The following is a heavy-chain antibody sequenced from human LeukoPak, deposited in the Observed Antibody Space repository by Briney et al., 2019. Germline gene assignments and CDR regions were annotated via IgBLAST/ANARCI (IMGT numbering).Heavy chain of an antibody. Sequence: SETLSLTCTVSGYSISSGYYWGWIRQPPGKGLEWIGSIYHSGSTYYNPSLKSRVTISVDTSKNQFSLELSSVTAADTAVYYCARDDSSGYYHYNWFDPWGQGTLVTVSS. D-gene: IGHD3-22*01. CDR3: ARDDSSGYYHYNWFDP. CDR2: IYHSGST. V-gene: IGHV4-38-2*02. CDR1: GYSISSGYY. J-gene: IGHJ5*02.